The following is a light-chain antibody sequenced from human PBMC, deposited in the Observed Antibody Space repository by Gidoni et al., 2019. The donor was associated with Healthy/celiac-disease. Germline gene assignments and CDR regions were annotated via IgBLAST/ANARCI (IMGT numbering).Light chain of an antibody. Sequence: EIVITQSPATLSVSPGERATLSCRASQSVSSNLAWYQQKPGQAPRLLIYGASTRATGIPARFSGSGSGKEFTITISSLKSEDFAVYYCQQYNNWPHTFGQGTRLEIK. V-gene: IGKV3-15*01. CDR2: GAS. CDR3: QQYNNWPHT. J-gene: IGKJ5*01. CDR1: QSVSSN.